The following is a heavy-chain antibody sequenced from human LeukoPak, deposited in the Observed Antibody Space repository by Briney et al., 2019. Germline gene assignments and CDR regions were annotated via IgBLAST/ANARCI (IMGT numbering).Heavy chain of an antibody. V-gene: IGHV4-59*01. CDR1: GGFISSYY. Sequence: SETLSLTCTVSGGFISSYYWSWIRQPPGKGLEWIGYIYYSGSTNYNPSLKSRVTISVDTSKNQFSLKLSSVTAADTAVYYCASGSYYDSSGPWGRYFDLWGRGTLVTVSS. CDR2: IYYSGST. CDR3: ASGSYYDSSGPWGRYFDL. D-gene: IGHD3-22*01. J-gene: IGHJ2*01.